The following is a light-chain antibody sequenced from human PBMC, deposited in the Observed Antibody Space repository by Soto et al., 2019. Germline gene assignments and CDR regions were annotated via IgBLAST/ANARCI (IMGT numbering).Light chain of an antibody. CDR2: TTS. CDR3: QQSYRTPQT. Sequence: DIQMTQSPSSLSASVGDRVTITCRASQSITSYLNWYQQKPGKAPKLLIYTTSNLQSGVPSRFSGSGSGTAFTLTISSLQAEDFATYYCQQSYRTPQTFGQGTKV. V-gene: IGKV1-39*01. J-gene: IGKJ1*01. CDR1: QSITSY.